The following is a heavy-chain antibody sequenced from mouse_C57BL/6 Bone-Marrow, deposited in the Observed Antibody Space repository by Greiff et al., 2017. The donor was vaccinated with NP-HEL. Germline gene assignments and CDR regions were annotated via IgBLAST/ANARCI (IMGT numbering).Heavy chain of an antibody. Sequence: QVHVKQSGAELVRPGTSVKVSCKASGYAFTNYLIEWVKQRPGQGLEWIGVINPGSGGTNYNEKFKGKATLTADKSSSTAYMQLSSLTSEDSAVYFCARGGYDYDWFAYWGQGTLVTVSA. V-gene: IGHV1-54*01. J-gene: IGHJ3*01. CDR1: GYAFTNYL. CDR3: ARGGYDYDWFAY. D-gene: IGHD2-4*01. CDR2: INPGSGGT.